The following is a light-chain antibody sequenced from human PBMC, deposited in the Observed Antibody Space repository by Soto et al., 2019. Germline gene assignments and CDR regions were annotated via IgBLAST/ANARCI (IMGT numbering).Light chain of an antibody. CDR3: QSYDSSLSAHYV. CDR1: SSNIGAGYD. CDR2: GNS. J-gene: IGLJ1*01. V-gene: IGLV1-40*01. Sequence: QSVLTQPPSVSGAPGQRVTISCTGSSSNIGAGYDVHWYQQLPGTAPKLLIYGNSNRPSGVPDRFSGSKSGTSASLAITGLQAEDEADYYGQSYDSSLSAHYVFGTGTKVTVL.